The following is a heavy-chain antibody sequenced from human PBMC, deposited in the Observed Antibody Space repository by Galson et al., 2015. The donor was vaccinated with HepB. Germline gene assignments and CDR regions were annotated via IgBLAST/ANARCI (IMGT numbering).Heavy chain of an antibody. CDR3: AGSWDSSGYFAEYFQH. J-gene: IGHJ1*01. V-gene: IGHV6-1*01. CDR2: TYYRSKWYN. CDR1: GDSVSSNSAA. D-gene: IGHD3-22*01. Sequence: CAISGDSVSSNSAAWNWIRQSPSRGLEWLGRTYYRSKWYNDYAVSVKSRITINPDTSKNQFSLQLNSVTPEDTAVYYCAGSWDSSGYFAEYFQHWGQGTLVTVSS.